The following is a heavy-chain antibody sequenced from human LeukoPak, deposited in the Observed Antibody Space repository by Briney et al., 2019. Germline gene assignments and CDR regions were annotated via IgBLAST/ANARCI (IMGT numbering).Heavy chain of an antibody. CDR2: ISSSSSYI. D-gene: IGHD1-26*01. Sequence: GGSLKLSCAASGFTFSSYSMNSVRQAPGKGLEWVSSISSSSSYIYYADSVKGRFTISRDNAKNSLYLQMNSLRAEDTAVYYCARADMGIVGVPDAFDIWGQGTMVTVSS. CDR1: GFTFSSYS. CDR3: ARADMGIVGVPDAFDI. J-gene: IGHJ3*02. V-gene: IGHV3-21*01.